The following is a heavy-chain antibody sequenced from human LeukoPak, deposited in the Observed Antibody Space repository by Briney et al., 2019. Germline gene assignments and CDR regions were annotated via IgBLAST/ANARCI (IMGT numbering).Heavy chain of an antibody. Sequence: GGSLRLSCAASGFTFSSYAMHWVRQAPGKGLEYVSAISSNGGSTYYANSVKGRFTISRDNSKNTLYLQMGSLRAEDMAVYYCARTCYGSGSYREETNWFDPWGQGTLVTVSS. J-gene: IGHJ5*02. CDR2: ISSNGGST. V-gene: IGHV3-64*01. CDR1: GFTFSSYA. CDR3: ARTCYGSGSYREETNWFDP. D-gene: IGHD3-10*01.